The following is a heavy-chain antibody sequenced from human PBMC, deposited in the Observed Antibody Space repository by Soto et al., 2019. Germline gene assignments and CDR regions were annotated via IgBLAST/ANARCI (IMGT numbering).Heavy chain of an antibody. CDR3: ARDTAPLDV. Sequence: ASVKVSCKASGYTFTNSGINWVRQAPGQGLEWMGWISTDNGNTNYAQHLQGRVSITRDTSTSTAYMDLSSLRSDDTAVYYCARDTAPLDVWGQGTTVTVSS. D-gene: IGHD4-17*01. V-gene: IGHV1-18*01. CDR2: ISTDNGNT. J-gene: IGHJ6*02. CDR1: GYTFTNSG.